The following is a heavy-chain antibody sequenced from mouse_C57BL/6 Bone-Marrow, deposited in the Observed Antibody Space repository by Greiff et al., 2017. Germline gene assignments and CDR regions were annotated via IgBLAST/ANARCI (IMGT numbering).Heavy chain of an antibody. Sequence: QVQLQQPGAELVKPGASVKLSCKASGYTFTSYWMQWVKQRPGQGLEWIGEIDPSDSYTNYNQKFKGKATLTVDTSSSTAYMQLSSLTSEDSAVYYCARYLGHYWGQGNLVTVSA. J-gene: IGHJ3*01. D-gene: IGHD4-1*01. CDR1: GYTFTSYW. CDR2: IDPSDSYT. V-gene: IGHV1-50*01. CDR3: ARYLGHY.